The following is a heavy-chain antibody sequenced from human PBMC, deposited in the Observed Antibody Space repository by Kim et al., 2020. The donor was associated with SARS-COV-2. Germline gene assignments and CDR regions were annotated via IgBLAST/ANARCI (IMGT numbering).Heavy chain of an antibody. Sequence: SETLSLTCSVSGASIRISTDYWGWIRQPPGEGLEWIGHIYYNGNTYYNPSLKSRVTISVDTSKNQFSLRLNSVTAADTAVYYCARTHSSSWYYFGYWGQGSLVTVSS. CDR1: GASIRISTDY. CDR3: ARTHSSSWYYFGY. J-gene: IGHJ4*02. V-gene: IGHV4-39*07. D-gene: IGHD6-13*01. CDR2: IYYNGNT.